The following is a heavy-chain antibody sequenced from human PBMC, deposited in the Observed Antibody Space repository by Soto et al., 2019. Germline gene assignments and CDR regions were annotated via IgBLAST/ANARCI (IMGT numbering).Heavy chain of an antibody. D-gene: IGHD1-1*01. J-gene: IGHJ6*02. Sequence: QVQLVQSGAEVKKPGASVKVSCKASGYTFTSYDISWVRQAPGQGLEWMGWISAYNGNTNYAQKLQGRVTMTTDTYKRTDDMELRSLRSDDTAVYYCARVEIGSNEYYFYGRDVWGQGTTVTVSS. CDR1: GYTFTSYD. CDR2: ISAYNGNT. CDR3: ARVEIGSNEYYFYGRDV. V-gene: IGHV1-18*04.